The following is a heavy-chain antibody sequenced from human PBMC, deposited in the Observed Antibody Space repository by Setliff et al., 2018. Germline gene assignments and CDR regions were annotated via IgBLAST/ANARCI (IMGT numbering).Heavy chain of an antibody. J-gene: IGHJ5*02. D-gene: IGHD4-17*01. CDR2: IGASGDRT. CDR1: GFTFSSDA. CDR3: ARDPNGDFVGAFDP. V-gene: IGHV3-23*01. Sequence: GGSLRLSCAASGFTFSSDAMTWVRQAPGKGLEWVSSIGASGDRTYYADSVKGRFTISRDNSRNSLYLQMNSLRVEDTASYFCARDPNGDFVGAFDPWDQGILVTVSS.